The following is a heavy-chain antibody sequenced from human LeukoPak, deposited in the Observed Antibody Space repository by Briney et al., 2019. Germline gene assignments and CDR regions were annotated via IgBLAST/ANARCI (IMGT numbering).Heavy chain of an antibody. CDR2: ISWNSGSI. CDR3: ARGLGLAKVVAGTRGWHY. Sequence: GGSLRLSCAASGFTFDDYAMHWVRQAPGKGLEWVSGISWNSGSIGYADSVKGRFTISRDNAKNSLYLQMNSLRAEDTALYYCARGLGLAKVVAGTRGWHYWGQGTLVTVSS. J-gene: IGHJ4*02. D-gene: IGHD6-19*01. V-gene: IGHV3-9*01. CDR1: GFTFDDYA.